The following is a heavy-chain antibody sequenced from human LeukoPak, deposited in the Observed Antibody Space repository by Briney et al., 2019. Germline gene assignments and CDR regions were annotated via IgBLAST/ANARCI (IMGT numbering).Heavy chain of an antibody. CDR1: GFPFSSYS. CDR3: ARGTSAGDY. V-gene: IGHV3-21*01. Sequence: GGSLRLSCAASGFPFSSYSMNWVRLAPGKGLEWVSSISSSSSYIYYADSVKGRFTISRDNAKNSLYLQMNSLRAEDTAVYYCARGTSAGDYWGQGTLVTVSS. CDR2: ISSSSSYI. J-gene: IGHJ4*02.